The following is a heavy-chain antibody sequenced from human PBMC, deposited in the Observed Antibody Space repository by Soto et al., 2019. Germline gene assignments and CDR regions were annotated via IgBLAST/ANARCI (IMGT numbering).Heavy chain of an antibody. CDR3: TSPGTTVVTPHDDAFDI. D-gene: IGHD4-17*01. J-gene: IGHJ3*02. CDR1: GFTFSNAW. Sequence: PGGSLRLSCAASGFTFSNAWMSWVRQAPGKGLELVGRIKSKTDGGTTDYAAPGKGRFTISRDDSKNTLYLQMNSLKTEDTAVYYCTSPGTTVVTPHDDAFDIWGQGTMVTVSS. CDR2: IKSKTDGGTT. V-gene: IGHV3-15*01.